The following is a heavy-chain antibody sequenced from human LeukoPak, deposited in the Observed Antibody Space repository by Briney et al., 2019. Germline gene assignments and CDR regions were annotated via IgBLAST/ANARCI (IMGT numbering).Heavy chain of an antibody. D-gene: IGHD3-10*01. Sequence: PSETLSLTCTVSGCSISSYYWSWIRQPPGKGLEWIGFIYYSGSANYNPSLRSRVTISVDTSKNQFSLKLSSVAAADTAVYYCARDRKVGGSGSYYNYGMDVWGQGTTVTVSS. CDR3: ARDRKVGGSGSYYNYGMDV. CDR2: IYYSGSA. CDR1: GCSISSYY. V-gene: IGHV4-59*01. J-gene: IGHJ6*02.